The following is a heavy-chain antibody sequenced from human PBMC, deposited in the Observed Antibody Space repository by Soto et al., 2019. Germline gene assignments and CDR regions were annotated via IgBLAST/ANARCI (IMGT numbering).Heavy chain of an antibody. CDR1: GFTFSSYG. CDR2: IWYDGSNK. V-gene: IGHV3-33*01. Sequence: PGGSLRLSCAASGFTFSSYGMHWVRQAPGKGLEWVAVIWYDGSNKYYADSVKGRFTISRDNSKNTLYLQMNSLRAEDTAVYYCARDSGYSAFDIWGQGTMVTVSS. D-gene: IGHD3-22*01. CDR3: ARDSGYSAFDI. J-gene: IGHJ3*02.